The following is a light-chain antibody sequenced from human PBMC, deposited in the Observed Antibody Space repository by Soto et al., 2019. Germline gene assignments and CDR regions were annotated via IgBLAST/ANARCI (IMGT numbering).Light chain of an antibody. Sequence: DLQMTQSPSSLSASVGDRVTITCQASQDISNYLNWYQQKPGKAPKLLIYDASNLETGVPSRFSGSGSGTDFTFTISSLQPEDMATYYCQQYDKGFTFGPGTKVDIK. V-gene: IGKV1-33*01. CDR2: DAS. CDR1: QDISNY. J-gene: IGKJ3*01. CDR3: QQYDKGFT.